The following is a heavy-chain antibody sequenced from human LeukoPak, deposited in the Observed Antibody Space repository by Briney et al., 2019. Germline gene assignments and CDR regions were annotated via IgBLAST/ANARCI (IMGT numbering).Heavy chain of an antibody. Sequence: SETLSLTCTVSGASIRSGDYYWSWIRQPPGKGLEWIGYIYDSGSTYYNPSLKSRITISVDTSENRFSLNLSSVIATDTAVYYCARDCSGGSCYGAFDIWGQGTMVTVSS. J-gene: IGHJ3*02. V-gene: IGHV4-30-4*01. D-gene: IGHD2-15*01. CDR2: IYDSGST. CDR3: ARDCSGGSCYGAFDI. CDR1: GASIRSGDYY.